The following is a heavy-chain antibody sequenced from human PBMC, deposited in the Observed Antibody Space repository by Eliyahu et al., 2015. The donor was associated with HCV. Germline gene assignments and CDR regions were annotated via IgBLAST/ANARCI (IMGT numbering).Heavy chain of an antibody. J-gene: IGHJ4*02. Sequence: QVQLVQSGAEVKKPGSSVKVSCKASGGTFSSYAISWVRQAPGQGLEWMGRIIPILGITNYAQKFQGRVTITADKSTSTAYMELSSLRSEDTAVYYCARDGRETETINYYGSGRFPLDYWGQGTLVTVSS. V-gene: IGHV1-69*04. CDR2: IIPILGIT. CDR3: ARDGRETETINYYGSGRFPLDY. D-gene: IGHD3-10*01. CDR1: GGTFSSYA.